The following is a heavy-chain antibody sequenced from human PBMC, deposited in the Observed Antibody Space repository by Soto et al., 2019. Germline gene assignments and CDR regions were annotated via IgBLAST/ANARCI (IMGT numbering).Heavy chain of an antibody. J-gene: IGHJ4*02. Sequence: QVQLVESGGGVVQPGRSLRLSCAASGFTFSSYGMHWVRQAPGKGLEWVAVISYDGSNKYYADSVKGRFIISRDNSKNTLYLQMNSLRAEDTAVYYCAKDDDFWSGNIDYWGQGTLVTVSS. CDR3: AKDDDFWSGNIDY. CDR1: GFTFSSYG. CDR2: ISYDGSNK. D-gene: IGHD3-3*01. V-gene: IGHV3-30*18.